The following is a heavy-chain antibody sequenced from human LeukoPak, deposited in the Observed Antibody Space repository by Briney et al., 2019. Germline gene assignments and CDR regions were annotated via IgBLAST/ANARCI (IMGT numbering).Heavy chain of an antibody. V-gene: IGHV1-3*04. Sequence: ASVKVSCKASGYSFSNYAIHWVRQAPGQRLEWMGWVNTGTGNTRYSQKFQGRVTITRDTSAKTIYMELSSLTSEDTAVYYCAKEVSLIVVARSHFDYWGQGTLVTVSS. CDR2: VNTGTGNT. CDR1: GYSFSNYA. CDR3: AKEVSLIVVARSHFDY. D-gene: IGHD3-22*01. J-gene: IGHJ4*02.